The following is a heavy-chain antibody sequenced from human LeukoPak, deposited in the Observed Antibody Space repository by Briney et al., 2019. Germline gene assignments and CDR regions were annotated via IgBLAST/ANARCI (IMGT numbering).Heavy chain of an antibody. CDR1: GFTFSSYS. V-gene: IGHV3-48*01. J-gene: IGHJ4*02. D-gene: IGHD3-3*01. Sequence: PGGSLRLSCAASGFTFSSYSMNWVRQAPGKGLEWVSYISSSSSTIYYADSVKGRFTISRDNAKNSLYLQMNSLRAEDTAVYYCARGGSSWSALGYFDYWGQGTLVTVSS. CDR3: ARGGSSWSALGYFDY. CDR2: ISSSSSTI.